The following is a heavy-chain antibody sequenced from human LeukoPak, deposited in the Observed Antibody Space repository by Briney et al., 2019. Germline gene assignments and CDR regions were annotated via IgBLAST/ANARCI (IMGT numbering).Heavy chain of an antibody. CDR1: GFTFSTYW. V-gene: IGHV3-7*01. Sequence: GGSLRLSCAASGFTFSTYWMTWVRQAPGKGLEWVAHINQDGSAKNYVDSLKGRFTISRDNAKNSLFPQMNSLRADDTAVYYCARATTIAPETLDYWGQGTLVTVSS. J-gene: IGHJ4*02. CDR2: INQDGSAK. D-gene: IGHD4-11*01. CDR3: ARATTIAPETLDY.